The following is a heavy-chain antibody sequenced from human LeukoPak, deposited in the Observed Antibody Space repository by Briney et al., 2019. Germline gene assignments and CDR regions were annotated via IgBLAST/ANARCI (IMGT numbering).Heavy chain of an antibody. J-gene: IGHJ4*02. Sequence: PSQTLSLTCAVSGGSISSGGYSWSWIRQPPGKGLEWIGYIYHSGSTYYNPSLKSRVTISVDRSKNQFSLKLSSVTAADTAVYYCARAHPYDFWSGYYLDYWGQGTLVTVSS. CDR3: ARAHPYDFWSGYYLDY. CDR1: GGSISSGGYS. V-gene: IGHV4-30-2*01. CDR2: IYHSGST. D-gene: IGHD3-3*01.